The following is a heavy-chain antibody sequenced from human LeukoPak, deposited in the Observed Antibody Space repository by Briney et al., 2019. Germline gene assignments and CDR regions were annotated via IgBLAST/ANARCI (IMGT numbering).Heavy chain of an antibody. CDR2: IKPDGIEK. CDR3: ARVGYSDESIDY. V-gene: IGHV3-7*05. CDR1: GFLLNRHW. J-gene: IGHJ4*02. D-gene: IGHD4-17*01. Sequence: GGSLRLSCAASGFLLNRHWMTWVAQAPGKGLEGVANIKPDGIEKKYVDSMKGRFTISRDNAKNSLYLQMSSLRAEDTAVYYCARVGYSDESIDYWGQGTLVTVSS.